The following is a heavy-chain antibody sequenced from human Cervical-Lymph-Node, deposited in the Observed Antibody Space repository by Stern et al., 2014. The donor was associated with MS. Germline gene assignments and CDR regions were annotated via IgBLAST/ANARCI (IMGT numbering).Heavy chain of an antibody. CDR2: IYSSGRT. D-gene: IGHD1-26*01. CDR3: ALGSNYFHS. V-gene: IGHV3-53*01. CDR1: GFTVSGSY. J-gene: IGHJ5*02. Sequence: EVQLVESGGGLIQPGGSLRLSCAASGFTVSGSYLHWVRQAPGQGLEWVSLIYSSGRTYYTDSVKGRFTISRDNSKNTLFLQMSNLRAEDTAVYYCALGSNYFHSWGQGTLVTVSS.